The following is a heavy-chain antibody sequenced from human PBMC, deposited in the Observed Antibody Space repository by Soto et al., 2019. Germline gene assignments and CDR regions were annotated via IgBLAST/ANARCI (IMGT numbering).Heavy chain of an antibody. D-gene: IGHD2-2*01. Sequence: GASVKVSCKASGGTFSSYAISWVRQAPGQGLEWMGGIIPIFGTANYAQKFQGRVTITADESTSTAYMELSSLRSEDTAVYYCARDRDVVVPAATAFYYYGMDVWGQGTTVTVSS. J-gene: IGHJ6*02. V-gene: IGHV1-69*13. CDR2: IIPIFGTA. CDR3: ARDRDVVVPAATAFYYYGMDV. CDR1: GGTFSSYA.